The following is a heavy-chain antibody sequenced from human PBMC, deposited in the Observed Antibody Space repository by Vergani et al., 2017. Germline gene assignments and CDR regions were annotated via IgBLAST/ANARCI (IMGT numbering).Heavy chain of an antibody. D-gene: IGHD5-12*01. V-gene: IGHV2-70*01. CDR2: IDWNDNK. CDR3: ARIRRMGRSGYDIFDF. CDR1: GFSILTSEMC. J-gene: IGHJ4*02. Sequence: QVTLRESGPALVKPTQTLTLTCTFSGFSILTSEMCVSWIRQPPGKALEWLALIDWNDNKYFNTSLKTRLTISKDASKNQVVLTMPNMDPVYTATYYCARIRRMGRSGYDIFDFWGQGIMVTVAS.